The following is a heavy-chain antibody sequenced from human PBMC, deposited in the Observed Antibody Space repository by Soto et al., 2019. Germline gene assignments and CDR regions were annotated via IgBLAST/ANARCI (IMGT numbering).Heavy chain of an antibody. Sequence: EVQLVDSGGGLVQPGGSLKLSCAASGFTFGDSAIHWVRQASGKGLEWVGRIRSKANNYATAYAASMRGRFTISRDDSKNKAYLQVNSLKTEDTAVYYCTSPLYFYGSGSNDDYWGQGTLVTVSS. CDR2: IRSKANNYAT. CDR3: TSPLYFYGSGSNDDY. V-gene: IGHV3-73*01. CDR1: GFTFGDSA. D-gene: IGHD3-10*01. J-gene: IGHJ4*02.